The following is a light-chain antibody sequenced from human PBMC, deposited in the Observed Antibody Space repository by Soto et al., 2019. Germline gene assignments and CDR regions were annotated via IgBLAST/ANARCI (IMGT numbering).Light chain of an antibody. J-gene: IGKJ1*01. V-gene: IGKV1-39*01. Sequence: DIQMTQSPSSLSASVGVRFTITCRASQSISSYLNWYQQKPGKAPKLLIYAASSLQSGVPSRFSGSGSGTDFTLTISSLQPEDFATYYCQQSYSTLRTFGQGTKVDIK. CDR3: QQSYSTLRT. CDR1: QSISSY. CDR2: AAS.